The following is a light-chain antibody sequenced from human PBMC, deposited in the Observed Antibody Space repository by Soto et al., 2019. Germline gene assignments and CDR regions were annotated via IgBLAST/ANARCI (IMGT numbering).Light chain of an antibody. J-gene: IGLJ3*02. CDR3: SSYTSSRTDV. CDR2: DVS. V-gene: IGLV2-14*01. CDR1: SSDVGGYNY. Sequence: QSALTQPASVSGSPGQSITISCTGTSSDVGGYNYVSWYQQHPGKAPKLMIYDVSNRPSGVSNRFSGSKSGNTASLTISGLQAEDEADYYCSSYTSSRTDVFGGGTKLTVL.